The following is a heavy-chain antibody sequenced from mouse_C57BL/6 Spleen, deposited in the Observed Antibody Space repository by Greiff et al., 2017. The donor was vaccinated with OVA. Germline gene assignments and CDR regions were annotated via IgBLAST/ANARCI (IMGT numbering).Heavy chain of an antibody. CDR1: GYSITSGYY. Sequence: EVQLQQSGPGLVKPSQSLSLTCSVTGYSITSGYYWNWIRQFPGNKLEWMGYISYDGSNNYNPSLKNRISITRDTSKNQFFLKLNSVTTEDTATYYCARATTVVATGYFDVWGTGTTVTVSS. J-gene: IGHJ1*03. CDR2: ISYDGSN. CDR3: ARATTVVATGYFDV. V-gene: IGHV3-6*01. D-gene: IGHD1-1*01.